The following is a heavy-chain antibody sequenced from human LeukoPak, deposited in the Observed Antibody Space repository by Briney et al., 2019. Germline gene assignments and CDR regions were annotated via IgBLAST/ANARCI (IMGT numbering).Heavy chain of an antibody. Sequence: GGSLRLSCAASGFTFSSSYISWVRQAPGKGLKWVSVIYSAGSTYYSDSVKGRFTISRDNSKNTLYLQLNSLRPEDTAVYYCARDLVAAREDYHYYGSDVWGQGTTVTVS. V-gene: IGHV3-66*02. D-gene: IGHD2-15*01. CDR3: ARDLVAAREDYHYYGSDV. CDR1: GFTFSSSY. CDR2: IYSAGST. J-gene: IGHJ6*02.